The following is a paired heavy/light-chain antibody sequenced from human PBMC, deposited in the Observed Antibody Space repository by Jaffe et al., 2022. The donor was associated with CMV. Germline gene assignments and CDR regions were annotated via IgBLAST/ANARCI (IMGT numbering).Light chain of an antibody. Sequence: DVVLTQSPLSLPVTFGQPASISCRSSQSLVHSDGNTYLAWFQQRPGQSPRRLIYKVSNRDSGVPDRFSGSGSGTDFTLKISRVEAEDVGVYYCMQGTQRPPVFGGGTKVEIK. V-gene: IGKV2-30*02. CDR2: KVS. CDR1: QSLVHSDGNTY. CDR3: MQGTQRPPV. J-gene: IGKJ4*01.
Heavy chain of an antibody. CDR2: MNGGGSDT. Sequence: EVQLVESGGGLVQPGGSLRLSCGASGFTFSRYWMAWVRHAPGKGPEWVANMNGGGSDTYYVDSAKGRFTMSRDNAKNSFYLQMNSLRVEDTAVYYCARDPEYGAVDVWGQGTTVIVSS. J-gene: IGHJ6*02. CDR1: GFTFSRYW. V-gene: IGHV3-7*01. CDR3: ARDPEYGAVDV. D-gene: IGHD4-17*01.